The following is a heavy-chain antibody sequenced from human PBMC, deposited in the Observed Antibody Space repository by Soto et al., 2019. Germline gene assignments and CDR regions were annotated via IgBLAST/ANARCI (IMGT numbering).Heavy chain of an antibody. CDR3: ATSVGIAPTGEDGMDV. D-gene: IGHD2-8*02. Sequence: SVKVSCKASGCTFSIYGFSWVRQAPGQGPEWIGGSIPILTTPNYAQKCQGRVTIVADESTTTVYMELSSLKFEDTAVYYCATSVGIAPTGEDGMDVWGKGTSVTVSS. CDR2: SIPILTTP. CDR1: GCTFSIYG. V-gene: IGHV1-69*13. J-gene: IGHJ6*04.